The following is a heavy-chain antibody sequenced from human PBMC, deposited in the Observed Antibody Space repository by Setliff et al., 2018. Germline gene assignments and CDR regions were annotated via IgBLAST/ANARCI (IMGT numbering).Heavy chain of an antibody. V-gene: IGHV1-18*01. CDR3: ARVPRLEWLLPTFDS. CDR1: GYTFISYG. D-gene: IGHD3-3*01. CDR2: ISGYNGNT. J-gene: IGHJ4*02. Sequence: ASLKVSCKTSGYTFISYGLSWMRQAPGQGLEWMGWISGYNGNTEYAQNLQGRVTMTMDTSTSTADMELRSLTSGDTAVYYCARVPRLEWLLPTFDSWGQGTLVTVSS.